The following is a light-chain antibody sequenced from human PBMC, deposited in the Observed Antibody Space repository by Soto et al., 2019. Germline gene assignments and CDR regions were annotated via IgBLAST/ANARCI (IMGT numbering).Light chain of an antibody. CDR1: SSDVGAYNF. CDR3: SAYTSSSTHV. V-gene: IGLV2-14*03. Sequence: QSALTQPAAVSGSPGQSITISCTGTSSDVGAYNFVSWYQQHPGKVPKLMIFDVSSRPSGVSDRFSGSKSGNTASLTISGLQAEDEGDYFCSAYTSSSTHVFGSGTKLTLL. J-gene: IGLJ1*01. CDR2: DVS.